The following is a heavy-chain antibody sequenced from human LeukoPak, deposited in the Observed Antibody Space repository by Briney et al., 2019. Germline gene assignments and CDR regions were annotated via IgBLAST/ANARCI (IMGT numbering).Heavy chain of an antibody. D-gene: IGHD6-19*01. CDR1: GDSISNYY. CDR2: IYNSGNT. V-gene: IGHV4-59*01. J-gene: IGHJ4*02. Sequence: SETLSLTCTVSGDSISNYYWTWIRQPPGKGLEWIGYIYNSGNTWYNPSLKSRVTMSVDTSKTEFSLKLSSVTAADTAVYYCARGRGSGWYVDHWGQGTLVTASS. CDR3: ARGRGSGWYVDH.